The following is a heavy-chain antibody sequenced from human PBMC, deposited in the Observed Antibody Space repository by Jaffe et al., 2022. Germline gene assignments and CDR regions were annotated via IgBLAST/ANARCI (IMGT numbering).Heavy chain of an antibody. J-gene: IGHJ2*01. V-gene: IGHV1-69*05. CDR1: GGTFSSYA. CDR3: AREGGWDPYGDYVGAYWYFDL. D-gene: IGHD4-17*01. Sequence: QVQLVQSGAEVKKPGSSVKVSCKASGGTFSSYAISWVRQAPGQGLEWMGGIIPIFGTANYAQKFQGRVTITTDESTSTAYMELSSLRSEDTAVYYCAREGGWDPYGDYVGAYWYFDLWGRGTLVTVSS. CDR2: IIPIFGTA.